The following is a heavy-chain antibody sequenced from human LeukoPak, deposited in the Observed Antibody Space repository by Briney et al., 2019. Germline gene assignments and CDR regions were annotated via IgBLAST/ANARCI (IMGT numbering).Heavy chain of an antibody. J-gene: IGHJ3*02. CDR2: IYYSGST. Sequence: SETLSLTCTVSGGSISSSRYYWGWIRQSPGKGLEWIGSIYYSGSTYYNPSLKSRVTISVDTSKNQFSLKLSSVTAADTAVYYCARGPPSGDFWSGYYTYDAFDIWGQGTMVTVSS. CDR3: ARGPPSGDFWSGYYTYDAFDI. CDR1: GGSISSSRYY. D-gene: IGHD3-3*01. V-gene: IGHV4-39*07.